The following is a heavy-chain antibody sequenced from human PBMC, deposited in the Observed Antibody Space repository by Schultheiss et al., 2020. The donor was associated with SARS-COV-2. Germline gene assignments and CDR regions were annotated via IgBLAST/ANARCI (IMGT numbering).Heavy chain of an antibody. V-gene: IGHV1-69*13. CDR1: GGTFSSYA. J-gene: IGHJ6*02. CDR2: IIPILGTA. CDR3: AREGDIVVVPAATYYYYYGMDV. Sequence: SVKVSCKASGGTFSSYAISWVRQAPGQGLEWMGGIIPILGTANYAQKFQGRVTITADESTSTAYMELSSLRSEDTAVYYCAREGDIVVVPAATYYYYYGMDVWGQGTTVTVSS. D-gene: IGHD2-2*01.